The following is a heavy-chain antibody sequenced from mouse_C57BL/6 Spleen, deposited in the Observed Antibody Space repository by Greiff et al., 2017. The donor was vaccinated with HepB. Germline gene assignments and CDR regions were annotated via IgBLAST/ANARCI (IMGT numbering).Heavy chain of an antibody. CDR3: ARSYGSSYLYYAMDY. CDR1: GYSITSDY. J-gene: IGHJ4*01. Sequence: EVKLEESGPGLAKPSQTLSLTCSVTGYSITSDYWNWIRKFPGNKLEYMGYISYSGSTYYNPSLKSRISITRDTSKNQYYLQLNSVTTEDTATYYCARSYGSSYLYYAMDYWGQGTSVTVSS. V-gene: IGHV3-8*01. CDR2: ISYSGST. D-gene: IGHD1-1*01.